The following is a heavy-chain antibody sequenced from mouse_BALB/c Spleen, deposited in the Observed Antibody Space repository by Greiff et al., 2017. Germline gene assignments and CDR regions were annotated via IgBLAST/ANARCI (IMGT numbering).Heavy chain of an antibody. J-gene: IGHJ3*01. Sequence: EVQLQQSGAELVRSGASVKLSCTASGFNIKDYYMHWVKQRPEQGLEWIGWIDPENGDTEYAPKFQGKATMTADTSSNTAYLQLSSLTSEDTAVYYCNAYYDYLRFWGQGTLVTVSA. CDR2: IDPENGDT. CDR3: NAYYDYLRF. D-gene: IGHD2-4*01. CDR1: GFNIKDYY. V-gene: IGHV14-4*02.